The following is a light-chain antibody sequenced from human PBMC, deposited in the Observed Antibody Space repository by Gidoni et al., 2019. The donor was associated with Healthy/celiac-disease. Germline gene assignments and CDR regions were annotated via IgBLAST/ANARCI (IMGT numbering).Light chain of an antibody. J-gene: IGKJ1*01. Sequence: EIVMTQSPATLSVSPGERATLSCRASQSVSRNLAWYQQKPGQAPRPLIYGASTRATGIPARFSGSGSGTEFTLTISSLQSEDFAVYYCQQYNNWPQTFGQGTKVEIK. CDR2: GAS. V-gene: IGKV3-15*01. CDR1: QSVSRN. CDR3: QQYNNWPQT.